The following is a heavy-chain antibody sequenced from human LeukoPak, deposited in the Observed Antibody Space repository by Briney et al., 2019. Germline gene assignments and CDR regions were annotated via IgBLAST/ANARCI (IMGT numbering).Heavy chain of an antibody. CDR1: GFTFSSYG. Sequence: GGSLRLSCAASGFTFSSYGMHWVRQAPGKGLEWVAVIWYDGSNKYYADSVKGRFTISRDNTKNTLYLQMNSLRAEDTAVYYCGSGYSDCCGYYGYWGQGTLVTVSS. CDR3: GSGYSDCCGYYGY. V-gene: IGHV3-33*01. CDR2: IWYDGSNK. D-gene: IGHD3-22*01. J-gene: IGHJ4*02.